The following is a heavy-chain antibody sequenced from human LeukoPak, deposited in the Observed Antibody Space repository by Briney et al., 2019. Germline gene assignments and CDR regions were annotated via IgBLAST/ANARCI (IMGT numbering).Heavy chain of an antibody. J-gene: IGHJ4*02. CDR3: AKGTDYGDYPDY. CDR1: GFTFSSYA. Sequence: GASLRLSCAASGFTFSSYAMSWVRQAPGKGLEWVSAISGSGGSTYYADSVKGRFTISRGNSKNTLYLQMNSLRAEDTAVYYCAKGTDYGDYPDYWGQGTLVTVSS. V-gene: IGHV3-23*01. D-gene: IGHD4-17*01. CDR2: ISGSGGST.